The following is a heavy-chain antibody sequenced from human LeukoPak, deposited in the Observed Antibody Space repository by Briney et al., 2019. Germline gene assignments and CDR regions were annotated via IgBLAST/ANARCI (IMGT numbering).Heavy chain of an antibody. V-gene: IGHV3-13*01. Sequence: PGGSLRLSCAASGFTFSNYDIHWVRQATGKGLEWVSGIGTAGDTYYPGSVKGRFTISRENAKNSLYLQMNSLRAGDTAVYYCARVSPFGAIDYWGQGTLVTVSS. D-gene: IGHD3-10*01. J-gene: IGHJ4*02. CDR2: IGTAGDT. CDR1: GFTFSNYD. CDR3: ARVSPFGAIDY.